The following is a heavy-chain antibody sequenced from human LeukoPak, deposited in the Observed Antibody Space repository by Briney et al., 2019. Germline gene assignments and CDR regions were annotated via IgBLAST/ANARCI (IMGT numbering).Heavy chain of an antibody. Sequence: GGSLRLSCAASGFTFSDYSMNWVRQAPGKGLEWVSSISGRSSFIYYADSVKGRFTISRDNAKNSLYLQMNSLRAEDTAVYYCAREPTTVTTDASFDYWGQGALVTVSS. J-gene: IGHJ4*02. CDR2: ISGRSSFI. V-gene: IGHV3-21*01. CDR1: GFTFSDYS. D-gene: IGHD4-17*01. CDR3: AREPTTVTTDASFDY.